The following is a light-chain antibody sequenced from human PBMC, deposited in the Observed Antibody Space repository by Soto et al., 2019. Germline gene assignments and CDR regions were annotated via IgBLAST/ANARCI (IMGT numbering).Light chain of an antibody. CDR1: QGIGTA. CDR3: QQYNSYS. V-gene: IGKV1-27*01. J-gene: IGKJ1*01. Sequence: DIQMTQSPSSLSASVGDIVTITCRPSQGIGTALAWYQQKPGAVPKLLVHTASTLQSGVPSRFSGSGSGTEFTLTISSLQPDDFATYYCQQYNSYSFGQGTKVDIK. CDR2: TAS.